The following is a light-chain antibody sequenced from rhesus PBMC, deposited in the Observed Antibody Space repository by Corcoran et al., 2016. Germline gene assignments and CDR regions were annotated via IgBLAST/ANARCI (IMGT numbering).Light chain of an antibody. CDR1: QRVSSS. CDR3: LQHRNWPT. CDR2: GAP. Sequence: EIVMTQSPATLSLPPGERATLSCRASQRVSSSLAWYQQKPGQVPRLLIYGAPSRATGIPERFNGSGSGTDFSLTISSLEPEDVAVYYCLQHRNWPTFGPGTKLDIK. J-gene: IGKJ3*01. V-gene: IGKV3-24*01.